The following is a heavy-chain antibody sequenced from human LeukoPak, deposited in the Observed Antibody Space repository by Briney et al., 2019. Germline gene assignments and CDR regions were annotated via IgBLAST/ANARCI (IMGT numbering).Heavy chain of an antibody. V-gene: IGHV3-74*01. D-gene: IGHD6-6*01. CDR2: ISPTGSTT. J-gene: IGHJ4*02. CDR1: GFPFSRHW. Sequence: PGGSLRLSCTASGFPFSRHWMHWARQLPGKGLVCVSRISPTGSTTSYADSVKGRFTVSRDNAKNTLYLQVNNLRAEDTAVYYCARGPNSNWSGLDFWGQGTLLTVSS. CDR3: ARGPNSNWSGLDF.